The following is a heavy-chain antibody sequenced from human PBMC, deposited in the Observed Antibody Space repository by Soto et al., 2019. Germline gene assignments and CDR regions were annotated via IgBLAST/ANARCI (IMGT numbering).Heavy chain of an antibody. D-gene: IGHD2-2*01. Sequence: SETLSLTCTVSGGSISSSSYYWGWIRQPPGKGLEWIGSIYYSGSTYYNPSLKSRVTISVDTSKNQFSLKLSSVTAADTAAYYCASSWGYCSSTSFYSYYYYYYMVVWCKGTTVTVSS. CDR3: ASSWGYCSSTSFYSYYYYYYMVV. V-gene: IGHV4-39*01. CDR1: GGSISSSSYY. J-gene: IGHJ6*03. CDR2: IYYSGST.